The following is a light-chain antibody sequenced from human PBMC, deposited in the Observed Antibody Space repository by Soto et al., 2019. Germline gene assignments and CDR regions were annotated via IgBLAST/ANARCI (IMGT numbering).Light chain of an antibody. CDR3: GSYVSGSTFVV. CDR1: SRDVGGYNY. J-gene: IGLJ2*01. CDR2: EVS. Sequence: QSALTQPASVSGSPGQSITISCTGTSRDVGGYNYVSWHQQHPGKAPKVIITEVSNRPSGVSNRFSGSKSGNTASLTISGLRAEDEADFYCGSYVSGSTFVVFGGGPKLPVL. V-gene: IGLV2-14*01.